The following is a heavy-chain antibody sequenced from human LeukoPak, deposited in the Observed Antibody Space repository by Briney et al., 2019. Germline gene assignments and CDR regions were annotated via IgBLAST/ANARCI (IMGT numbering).Heavy chain of an antibody. D-gene: IGHD6-13*01. V-gene: IGHV3-23*01. CDR3: ARDPRRSSQTGYFDY. Sequence: GGSLRLSCAVSGITLSNYGMSWVRQAPGKGLEWVAGISDSGGRTNYADSVKGRFTISRDNSKNTVYLQMNSLRAEDTAVYYCARDPRRSSQTGYFDYWGQGTLVTVSS. CDR1: GITLSNYG. CDR2: ISDSGGRT. J-gene: IGHJ4*02.